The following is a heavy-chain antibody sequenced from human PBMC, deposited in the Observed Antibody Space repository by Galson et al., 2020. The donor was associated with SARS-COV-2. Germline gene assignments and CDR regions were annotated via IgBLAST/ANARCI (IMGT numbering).Heavy chain of an antibody. D-gene: IGHD3-16*01. CDR2: IFGIGSHR. V-gene: IGHV3-21*01. CDR3: ARDLGPAPMIKWYFDL. Sequence: GESLKISCAASGFTFSDYTMIWVRQAPGKGLEWVSSIFGIGSHRYYAYSVKGRFTISRDSAKSSLYLQMNNLGADDTAVYYCARDLGPAPMIKWYFDLWGRGALVTVSS. CDR1: GFTFSDYT. J-gene: IGHJ2*01.